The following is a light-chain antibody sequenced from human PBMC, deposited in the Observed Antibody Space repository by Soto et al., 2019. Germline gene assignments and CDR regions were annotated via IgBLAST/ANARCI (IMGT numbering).Light chain of an antibody. CDR2: DVS. CDR3: SSYTSTSPYV. Sequence: QSALTQPASVSGSPGQSITISCTGTSSDIGSYKYVSWYQQHPGKAPKLMIYDVSNRPSGVSNRFSGSKSGNSASLTISGLHAEDEPDYYCSSYTSTSPYVFGSGTKVTVL. J-gene: IGLJ1*01. V-gene: IGLV2-14*01. CDR1: SSDIGSYKY.